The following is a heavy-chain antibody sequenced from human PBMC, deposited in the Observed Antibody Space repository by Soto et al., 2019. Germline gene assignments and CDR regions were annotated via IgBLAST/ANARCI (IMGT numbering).Heavy chain of an antibody. CDR3: ARGVGYYVWGSDRDPGAFDI. V-gene: IGHV1-3*01. Sequence: ASVKVSCKASGYTFTSYAMHWVRQAPGRRLEWMGWINAGNGNTKYSQKFQGRVTITRDTSASTAYMELSSLRSEDTAVYYCARGVGYYVWGSDRDPGAFDIWXQGTMVTVSS. CDR2: INAGNGNT. CDR1: GYTFTSYA. D-gene: IGHD3-16*02. J-gene: IGHJ3*02.